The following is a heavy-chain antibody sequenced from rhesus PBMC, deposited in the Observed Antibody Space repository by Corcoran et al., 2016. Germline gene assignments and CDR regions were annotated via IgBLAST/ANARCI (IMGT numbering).Heavy chain of an antibody. V-gene: IGHV4S19*01. CDR3: ARGGGALDY. CDR2: IGICSGNT. CDR1: GDSISSSNW. Sequence: QVQLQESGPGLVKPSETLSLTCAVSGDSISSSNWWSWIRQPPGKGLEWIGNIGICSGNTYYSPSLKSRVTISKDTSKNHFSLKLSSLTAADTAVYYCARGGGALDYWGQGVLVTVSS. J-gene: IGHJ4*01.